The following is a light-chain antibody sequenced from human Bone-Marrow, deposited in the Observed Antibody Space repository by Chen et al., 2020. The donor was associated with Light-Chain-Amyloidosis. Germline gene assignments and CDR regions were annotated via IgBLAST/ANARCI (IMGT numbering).Light chain of an antibody. CDR1: QGISNY. CDR3: PQHNSAPWT. CDR2: AAS. J-gene: IGKJ1*01. V-gene: IGKV1-27*01. Sequence: DIQMTQSPSSLSASVGDRVTITCRASQGISNYLAWYHQKPGKVPKLLIYAASTLQSGVPSRFRGSRSGTDFTLTISSMQPDDVATYYCPQHNSAPWTFGQGTKVEIK.